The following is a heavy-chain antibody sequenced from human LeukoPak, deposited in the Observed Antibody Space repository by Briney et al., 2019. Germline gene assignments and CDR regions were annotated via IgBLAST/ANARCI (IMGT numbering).Heavy chain of an antibody. CDR3: ARRPYYYDSSGYFFHFDY. J-gene: IGHJ4*02. CDR2: IYHSGST. V-gene: IGHV4-38-2*02. Sequence: SETLSLTCTVSGFSISSAYYWGWIRQPPGKGLEWIGSIYHSGSTYSSPSLKSRVTISVDTSKNQFSLKLSSVTAADTAVYYCARRPYYYDSSGYFFHFDYWGQGTLVTVSS. CDR1: GFSISSAYY. D-gene: IGHD3-22*01.